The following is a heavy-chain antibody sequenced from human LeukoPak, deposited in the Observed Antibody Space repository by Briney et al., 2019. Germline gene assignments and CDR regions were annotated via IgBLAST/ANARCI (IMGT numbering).Heavy chain of an antibody. D-gene: IGHD5-18*01. CDR2: INPNSGGT. Sequence: GASVKVSCKASGYTFTGYYMHWVRQAPGQGLEWMGWINPNSGGTNYAQKFQGRDTMTRDTSISTAYMELSRLRSDDTAVYYCARAMSTAMVLQAYYFDYWGQGTLVTVSS. J-gene: IGHJ4*02. CDR3: ARAMSTAMVLQAYYFDY. CDR1: GYTFTGYY. V-gene: IGHV1-2*02.